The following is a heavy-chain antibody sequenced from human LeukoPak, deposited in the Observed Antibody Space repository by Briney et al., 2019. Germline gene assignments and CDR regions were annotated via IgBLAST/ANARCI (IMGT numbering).Heavy chain of an antibody. CDR1: GCSFTSYW. Sequence: GESLKISCKGSGCSFTSYWIGWVRQMPGKGLEWMGIIYPGDSDTRYSPSFQGQVTISADKSISTAYLQWSSLKASDTAMYYCARQILYSSSWYYWFDPWGQGTPVTVSS. J-gene: IGHJ5*02. D-gene: IGHD6-13*01. V-gene: IGHV5-51*01. CDR3: ARQILYSSSWYYWFDP. CDR2: IYPGDSDT.